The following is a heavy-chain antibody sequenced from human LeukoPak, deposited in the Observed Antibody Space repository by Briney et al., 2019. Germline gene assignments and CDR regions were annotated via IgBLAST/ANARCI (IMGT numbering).Heavy chain of an antibody. J-gene: IGHJ5*02. CDR1: GGTFSSYA. V-gene: IGHV1-69*13. CDR3: AELLWFGEHPRFDP. D-gene: IGHD3-10*01. Sequence: ASVKVSCKASGGTFSSYAISWVRQAPGQGLEWMGGIIPIFGTANYAQKFQGRVTITADESTSTAYMELSSLRSEDTAVYYCAELLWFGEHPRFDPWGQGTLVTVSS. CDR2: IIPIFGTA.